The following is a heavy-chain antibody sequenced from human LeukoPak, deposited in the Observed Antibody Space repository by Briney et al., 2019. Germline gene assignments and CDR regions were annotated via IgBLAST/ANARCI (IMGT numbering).Heavy chain of an antibody. Sequence: SETLSLTCTVSGGSISSYYWSWIRQPPGKGLEWIGYIYYSGSTNYNPSLKSRVTISVDTSKNQCSLKLSSVTAADTAVYYCARVIAAVDYYYYYMDVWGKGTTVTVSS. J-gene: IGHJ6*03. CDR1: GGSISSYY. CDR3: ARVIAAVDYYYYYMDV. V-gene: IGHV4-59*01. CDR2: IYYSGST. D-gene: IGHD6-13*01.